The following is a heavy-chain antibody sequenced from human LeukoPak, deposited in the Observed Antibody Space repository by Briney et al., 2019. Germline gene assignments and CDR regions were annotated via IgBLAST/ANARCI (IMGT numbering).Heavy chain of an antibody. CDR2: SDTSGIIT. D-gene: IGHD5-18*01. Sequence: PGGSLRLSCAASGFTFSNYGMNGVRQAPGKGLEWVSVSDTSGIITYYTDSVKGRFTISRDNSKNTLNLQMDSLRVEDTAVYYCAKGDTGVIRRYYLDSWSQGTLVTVSS. J-gene: IGHJ4*02. V-gene: IGHV3-23*05. CDR3: AKGDTGVIRRYYLDS. CDR1: GFTFSNYG.